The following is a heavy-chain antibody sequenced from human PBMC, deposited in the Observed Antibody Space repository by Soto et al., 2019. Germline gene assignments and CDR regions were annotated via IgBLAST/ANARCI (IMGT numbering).Heavy chain of an antibody. CDR1: GGSISSGGFY. D-gene: IGHD3-16*02. CDR2: IYYSGNT. J-gene: IGHJ6*03. Sequence: QVQLQESGPGLVKPSQTLSLTCTVSGGSISSGGFYWTWIRQHPGKGLEWIGYIYYSGNTYYNSSLKSRLTISADASKNQFSLKLNSVTAADTAVYYCARTRRVIVVSVNSKSYYMDVWGKGTTVTVSS. CDR3: ARTRRVIVVSVNSKSYYMDV. V-gene: IGHV4-31*03.